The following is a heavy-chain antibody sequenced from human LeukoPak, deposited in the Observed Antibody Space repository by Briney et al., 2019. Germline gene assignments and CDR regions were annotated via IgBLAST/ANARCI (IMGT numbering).Heavy chain of an antibody. Sequence: GGSLRLSCAASGFTFSSYSMNWVRQAPGKGLEWVSYISSSSSYTNYADSVKGRFTISRDNAKNSLYLQMNSLRAEDTAVYYCARDHGPVYYYYGMDVWGQGTTVTVSS. CDR1: GFTFSSYS. CDR2: ISSSSSYT. V-gene: IGHV3-21*05. CDR3: ARDHGPVYYYYGMDV. J-gene: IGHJ6*02.